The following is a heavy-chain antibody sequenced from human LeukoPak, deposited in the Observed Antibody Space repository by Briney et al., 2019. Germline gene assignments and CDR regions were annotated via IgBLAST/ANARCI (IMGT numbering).Heavy chain of an antibody. D-gene: IGHD3-10*01. Sequence: GGSLRLSCAASGFTFSNYWMSWVRQAPGKGLEWVSAISGSGGSTYYADSVKGRFTISRDNSKNTLYLQMNSLRAEDTAVYYCAKDSLYYGSGKYPGYWGQGTLVTVSS. CDR1: GFTFSNYW. CDR3: AKDSLYYGSGKYPGY. J-gene: IGHJ4*02. CDR2: ISGSGGST. V-gene: IGHV3-23*01.